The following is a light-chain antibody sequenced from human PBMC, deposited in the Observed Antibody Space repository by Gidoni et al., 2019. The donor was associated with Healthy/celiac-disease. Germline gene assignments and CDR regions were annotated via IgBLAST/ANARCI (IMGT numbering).Light chain of an antibody. CDR2: AAS. CDR3: QQYYTVLST. CDR1: QGISSY. Sequence: AIRMTQSPSSFSASTGDRVTITCRASQGISSYLDWYQQKPGKAPKLLIYAASTLQSGVPSRFSGSGSGTDFTLTISCLQSEDFATYYCQQYYTVLSTFGQGTKVEIK. J-gene: IGKJ1*01. V-gene: IGKV1-8*01.